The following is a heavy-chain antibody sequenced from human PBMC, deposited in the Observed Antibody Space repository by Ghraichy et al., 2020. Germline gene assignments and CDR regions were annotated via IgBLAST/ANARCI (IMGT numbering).Heavy chain of an antibody. V-gene: IGHV3-48*02. CDR3: ARASRVVRFYYYDGMDV. Sequence: GGSLRLSCVGSGFTFSGYNMNWVRQSPGKGLEWVSYITTSSRTIFYADSVKGRFTISRDNAQNSLYLQMNSLRDEVTAVYYCARASRVVRFYYYDGMDVWGQGTTVTVSS. CDR2: ITTSSRTI. CDR1: GFTFSGYN. D-gene: IGHD4-23*01. J-gene: IGHJ6*02.